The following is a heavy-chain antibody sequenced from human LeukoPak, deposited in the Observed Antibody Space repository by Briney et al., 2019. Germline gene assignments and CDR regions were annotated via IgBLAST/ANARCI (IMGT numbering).Heavy chain of an antibody. J-gene: IGHJ4*02. CDR2: MNPNSGNT. CDR1: GYTFTSYD. CDR3: ARDRYCSGGSCWDY. Sequence: ASVKVSCKASGYTFTSYDINWVRQATGQGLEWMGWMNPNSGNTGYAQKFQGRVTITRNTSISTAYMELSSLRSEDTAVYYCARDRYCSGGSCWDYWGQGTLVTVSS. V-gene: IGHV1-8*03. D-gene: IGHD2-15*01.